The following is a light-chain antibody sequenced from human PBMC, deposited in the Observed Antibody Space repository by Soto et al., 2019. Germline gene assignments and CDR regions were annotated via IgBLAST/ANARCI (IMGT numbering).Light chain of an antibody. CDR1: SSDVGAYNR. CDR2: EVS. CDR3: TSFTSSNTWV. V-gene: IGLV2-14*01. Sequence: ALTQPASVSGSPGQSITISCTGTSSDVGAYNRVSWSQQHPGKAPKLMIYEVSNRPSGVSDRFSGSKSGNTASLTISGLQPEDEAHYYCTSFTSSNTWVFGGGTKVTVL. J-gene: IGLJ3*02.